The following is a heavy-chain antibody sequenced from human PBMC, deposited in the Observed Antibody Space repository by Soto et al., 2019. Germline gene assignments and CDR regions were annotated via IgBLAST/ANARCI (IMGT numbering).Heavy chain of an antibody. CDR3: ARGTIVARQHLDY. D-gene: IGHD6-6*01. CDR1: GFNFRSYA. J-gene: IGHJ4*02. V-gene: IGHV3-30*03. CDR2: ITIRGGDE. Sequence: QVQLVESGGGVVQPGKSLRLSCAASGFNFRSYAMHWARLAPGKGLEWVTVITIRGGDEYYAESVRGRFTISRDDSKNTLYLQMDSLRVEDTAVYYCARGTIVARQHLDYWGQGTLVTVSS.